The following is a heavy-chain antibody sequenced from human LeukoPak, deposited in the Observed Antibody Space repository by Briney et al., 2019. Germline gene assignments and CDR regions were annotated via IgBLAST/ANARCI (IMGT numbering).Heavy chain of an antibody. Sequence: ASVKVSCKASGYTFTSYDINWVRQATGQGLEWMGWMNPNSGNTGYAQKFQGRVTMTRNTSISTAYMELSSLRSEDTAVYYCARAPTRITIFGVVVSRPQRWFDPWDQGTLVTVSS. CDR1: GYTFTSYD. CDR3: ARAPTRITIFGVVVSRPQRWFDP. J-gene: IGHJ5*02. CDR2: MNPNSGNT. D-gene: IGHD3-3*01. V-gene: IGHV1-8*01.